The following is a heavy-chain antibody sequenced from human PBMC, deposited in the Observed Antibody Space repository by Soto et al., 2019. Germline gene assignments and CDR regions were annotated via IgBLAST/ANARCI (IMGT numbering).Heavy chain of an antibody. J-gene: IGHJ5*02. V-gene: IGHV3-30-3*01. Sequence: GGSLRLSCAASGFTFSSYAMHWVRQAPGKGLEWVAVISYDGSNKYYADSVKGRFTISRDNSKNTLYLQMNSLRAEDTAVYYCARDGSYSSSWYSWFDPWGQGTLVTVSS. CDR3: ARDGSYSSSWYSWFDP. CDR1: GFTFSSYA. CDR2: ISYDGSNK. D-gene: IGHD6-13*01.